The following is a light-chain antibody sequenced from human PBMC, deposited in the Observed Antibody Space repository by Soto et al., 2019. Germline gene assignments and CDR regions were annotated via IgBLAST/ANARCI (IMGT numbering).Light chain of an antibody. Sequence: DIQMTQSPSTLSASVGDRVTITCRASQSISSWLAWYQQKPGKAPKLLIYKASSLESGVPSRFSGSGSGTEFTLTISCLQPDDFATYYCQQYNSYSPELTFGGGTKVDIK. V-gene: IGKV1-5*03. CDR1: QSISSW. CDR2: KAS. CDR3: QQYNSYSPELT. J-gene: IGKJ4*01.